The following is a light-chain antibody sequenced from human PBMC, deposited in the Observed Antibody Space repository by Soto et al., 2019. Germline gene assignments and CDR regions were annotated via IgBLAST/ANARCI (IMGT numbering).Light chain of an antibody. V-gene: IGKV3-20*01. CDR1: QSVRSNY. CDR3: QQYGRSPLT. Sequence: EIVLTQSPDTLSLSPGERATLSCRASQSVRSNYLAWYQQKPGQAPRFLIYDASSRATGIPDRFSGSGSGTGFTLTISRLEPEDFAVYYCQQYGRSPLTFGGGTKVEIK. CDR2: DAS. J-gene: IGKJ4*01.